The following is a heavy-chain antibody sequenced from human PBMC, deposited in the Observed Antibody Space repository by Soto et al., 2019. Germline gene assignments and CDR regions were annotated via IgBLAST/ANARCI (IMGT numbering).Heavy chain of an antibody. V-gene: IGHV3-23*01. Sequence: EVQLLESGGGLVQPGGSLRLSCADSGFTLSTYAMSCVRQAPGKGLEWVSAISGSGGSTYYADSVKGRFTISRDNSKNTLYLQMNSLRAEDTAVYYCAKEACSSNSCYRYNWFDPWGQGTLVTVSS. J-gene: IGHJ5*02. CDR2: ISGSGGST. CDR3: AKEACSSNSCYRYNWFDP. D-gene: IGHD2-2*01. CDR1: GFTLSTYA.